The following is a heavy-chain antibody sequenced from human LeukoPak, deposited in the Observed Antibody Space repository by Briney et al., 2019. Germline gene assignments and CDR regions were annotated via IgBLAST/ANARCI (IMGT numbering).Heavy chain of an antibody. CDR3: ARVISSDLNWFDP. J-gene: IGHJ5*02. Sequence: GGSLRLSCAASGFTFSSYWMHWVRQAPGEGLVWVSRINSDGSSTSYADSVKGRFTISRDNAKNTLYLQMNSLRAEDTAVYYCARVISSDLNWFDPWGQGTLVTVSS. CDR1: GFTFSSYW. CDR2: INSDGSST. V-gene: IGHV3-74*01. D-gene: IGHD6-6*01.